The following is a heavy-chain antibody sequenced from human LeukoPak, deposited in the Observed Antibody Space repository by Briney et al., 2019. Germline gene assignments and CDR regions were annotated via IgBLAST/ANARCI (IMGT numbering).Heavy chain of an antibody. CDR3: ARVRYGSGSLDY. CDR1: GFTFSSYS. J-gene: IGHJ4*02. Sequence: GFLRLSCAASGFTFSSYSMNWVRQAPGKGLEWVSVIYSGGSTYYAGSVKGRFTISRDNSKNTLYLQMNSLRAGDTAVYYCARVRYGSGSLDYWGQGTLVTVSS. D-gene: IGHD3-10*01. CDR2: IYSGGST. V-gene: IGHV3-66*01.